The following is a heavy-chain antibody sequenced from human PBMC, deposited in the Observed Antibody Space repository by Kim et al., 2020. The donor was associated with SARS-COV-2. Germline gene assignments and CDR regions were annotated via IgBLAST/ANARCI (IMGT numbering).Heavy chain of an antibody. Sequence: YAQKLQGRVTMTTDTSTSTAYMELRSLRSDDTAVYYCARDEGVQDYGMDVWGQGTTVTVSS. CDR3: ARDEGVQDYGMDV. J-gene: IGHJ6*02. D-gene: IGHD3-10*01. V-gene: IGHV1-18*01.